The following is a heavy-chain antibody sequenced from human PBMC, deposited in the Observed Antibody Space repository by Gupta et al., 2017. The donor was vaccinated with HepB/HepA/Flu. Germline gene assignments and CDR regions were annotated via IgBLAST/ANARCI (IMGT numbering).Heavy chain of an antibody. CDR2: ISYDGSNK. J-gene: IGHJ5*02. V-gene: IGHV3-30-3*01. CDR3: ARGIRENWFDP. Sequence: QVQLVESGGGVVQPGRSLRLSCAASGFTFSSYAMHWVRQAPGKGLEWVAVISYDGSNKYYADSVKGRFTISRDNSKNTLYLQMNSLRAEDTAVYYCARGIRENWFDPWGQGTLVTVSS. CDR1: GFTFSSYA. D-gene: IGHD1-26*01.